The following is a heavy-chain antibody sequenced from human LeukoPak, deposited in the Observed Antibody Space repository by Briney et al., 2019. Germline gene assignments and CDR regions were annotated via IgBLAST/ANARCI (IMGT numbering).Heavy chain of an antibody. V-gene: IGHV4-4*02. CDR1: GGPISSSNW. D-gene: IGHD3-10*02. CDR2: IYHSGST. CDR3: ARLFGIHPNWFDP. J-gene: IGHJ5*02. Sequence: SETLSLTCAVSGGPISSSNWWSWVRQPPGKGLEWIGEIYHSGSTNYNPSLKSRVTISVDKSKNQFSLKLSSVTAADTAVYYCARLFGIHPNWFDPWGQGTLVTVSS.